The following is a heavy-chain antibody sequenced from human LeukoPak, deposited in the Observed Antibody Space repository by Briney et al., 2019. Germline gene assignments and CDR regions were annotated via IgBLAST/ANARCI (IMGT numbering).Heavy chain of an antibody. CDR3: ARDWIDRGTFDP. CDR2: IKSDGSVT. Sequence: PGGSLRLSCPASGFTFSSYYMHWLRQAPGKGLVWVSRIKSDGSVTGYADSVKGRFAISRDNAKNTMYLQMNSLRAEDTAVHYCARDWIDRGTFDPWGQGTLVTVSS. CDR1: GFTFSSYY. V-gene: IGHV3-74*01. D-gene: IGHD2-2*03. J-gene: IGHJ5*02.